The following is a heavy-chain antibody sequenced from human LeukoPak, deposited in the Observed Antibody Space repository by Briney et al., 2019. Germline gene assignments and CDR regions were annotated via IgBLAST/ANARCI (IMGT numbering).Heavy chain of an antibody. Sequence: GGSLRLSCAASAFKFSSYAMNWVRQAPGKGLEWVAGISGGGAGTYYVDSVKGRFTISRDNSKNTLYLQMNSLRAEDTAVYYCAKDGGYGDYVFDYFDYWGQGTLVTVSS. D-gene: IGHD4-17*01. V-gene: IGHV3-23*01. J-gene: IGHJ4*02. CDR1: AFKFSSYA. CDR3: AKDGGYGDYVFDYFDY. CDR2: ISGGGAGT.